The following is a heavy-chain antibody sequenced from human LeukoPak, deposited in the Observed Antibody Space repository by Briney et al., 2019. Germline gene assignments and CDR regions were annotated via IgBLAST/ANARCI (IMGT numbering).Heavy chain of an antibody. Sequence: ASVKVSCKASGYTFTSYDINWVRQAPGQGLEWMGWISAYNGNTNYAQKLQGRVTMTTDTSTSTAYMELRSLRSDDTAVYYCARRYYYDSSGYYPFDSAFDIWGQGTMVTVSS. CDR2: ISAYNGNT. D-gene: IGHD3-22*01. CDR3: ARRYYYDSSGYYPFDSAFDI. J-gene: IGHJ3*02. CDR1: GYTFTSYD. V-gene: IGHV1-18*01.